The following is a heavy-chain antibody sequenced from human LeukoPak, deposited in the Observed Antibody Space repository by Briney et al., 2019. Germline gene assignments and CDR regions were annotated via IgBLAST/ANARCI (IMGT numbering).Heavy chain of an antibody. V-gene: IGHV3-30*03. CDR2: ISYDGSNK. CDR3: ARYYYDSSGYSIFDY. Sequence: GGSLRLSCAASGFTFSSYGMHWVRQAPGKGLEWVAVISYDGSNKYYADSVKGRFTISRDNSKNTLYLQMNSLRAEDTAVYYCARYYYDSSGYSIFDYWGQGTLATVSS. CDR1: GFTFSSYG. J-gene: IGHJ4*02. D-gene: IGHD3-22*01.